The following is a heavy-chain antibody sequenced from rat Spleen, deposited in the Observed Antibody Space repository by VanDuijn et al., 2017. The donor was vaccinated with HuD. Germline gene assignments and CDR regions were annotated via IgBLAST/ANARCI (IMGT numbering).Heavy chain of an antibody. CDR2: IKPKSNNYAT. CDR3: AFNNYDWFAY. V-gene: IGHV6-6*01. CDR1: GFTFSTAW. J-gene: IGHJ3*01. Sequence: EVQVLESGGGLVQPGNSLKLSCATSGFTFSTAWMYWYRQFPEKRLEWLARIKPKSNNYATDYTESVKGRFTISRDDSKSSIYLQMNNLKEEDTAIYYCAFNNYDWFAYWGQGTLVTVSS. D-gene: IGHD1-10*01.